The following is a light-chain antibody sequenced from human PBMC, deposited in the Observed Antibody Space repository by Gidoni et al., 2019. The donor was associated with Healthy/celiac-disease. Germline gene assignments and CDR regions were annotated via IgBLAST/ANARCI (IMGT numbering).Light chain of an antibody. CDR3: QQSYSTPIT. Sequence: DIQMTQSPSSLSASVGDRVTITCRASQSISSYLNWYQQKPGKAPKVLIYAASRLQSGVPSRFSGSGSWTGFTLTISSLQPEDFATYYCQQSYSTPITFGQGTRLEIK. J-gene: IGKJ5*01. CDR1: QSISSY. CDR2: AAS. V-gene: IGKV1-39*01.